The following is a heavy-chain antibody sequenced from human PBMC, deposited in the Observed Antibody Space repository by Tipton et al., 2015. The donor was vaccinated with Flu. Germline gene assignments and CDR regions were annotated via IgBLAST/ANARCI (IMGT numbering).Heavy chain of an antibody. CDR2: ISTSGST. D-gene: IGHD5-12*01. Sequence: TLSLTCTVAGGSISTSYWSWIRQPAGKGLEWSGRISTSGSTNYNASLESRVTLSRDTSKNHISLRLRSATAADTALYYCARDLRGYSGYTGGDAFDMWGRAIMVFVSS. J-gene: IGHJ3*02. V-gene: IGHV4-4*07. CDR3: ARDLRGYSGYTGGDAFDM. CDR1: GGSISTSY.